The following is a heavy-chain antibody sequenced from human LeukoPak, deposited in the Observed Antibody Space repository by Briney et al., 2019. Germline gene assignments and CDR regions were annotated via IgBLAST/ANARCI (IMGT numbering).Heavy chain of an antibody. CDR1: GFTFNDYN. J-gene: IGHJ4*02. CDR3: ARGWSADYFDY. CDR2: ISSSSSYI. V-gene: IGHV3-21*06. Sequence: PGGSLRLSCAASGFTFNDYNMNWVRQAPGKGLEWVSSISSSSSYIYYADSVKGRFTISRDNAKNSLYLQMNSLRAEDTAVYYCARGWSADYFDYWGQGILVTVSS. D-gene: IGHD2-15*01.